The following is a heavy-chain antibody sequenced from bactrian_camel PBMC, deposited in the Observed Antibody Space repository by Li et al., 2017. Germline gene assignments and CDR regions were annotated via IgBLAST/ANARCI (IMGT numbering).Heavy chain of an antibody. J-gene: IGHJ4*01. D-gene: IGHD3*01. CDR2: INPDGVT. CDR1: AYPRSC. CDR3: ASSGLQRKTAILSAAPFAY. Sequence: HVQLVESGGGAVETGGSRTLSCTVSAYPRSCVGWSRQAPGKEREGIAAINPDGVTNYANSVRGRFTISRDNDKNTLYLQMNSLKSEDMALYYCASSGLQRKTAILSAAPFAYWGQGTQVTVS. V-gene: IGHV3S53*01.